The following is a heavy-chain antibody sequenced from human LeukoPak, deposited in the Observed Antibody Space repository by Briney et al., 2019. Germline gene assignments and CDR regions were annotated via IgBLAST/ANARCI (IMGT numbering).Heavy chain of an antibody. CDR3: ARGYGSGAPLPFDY. CDR2: ISSSSSTI. CDR1: GFTFSSYS. V-gene: IGHV3-48*04. Sequence: GGSLRLSCAASGFTFSSYSMNWVRQAPGKGLEWVSYISSSSSTIYYADSVKGRFTISRDNAKNSLYLQMNSLRAEDTAVYYCARGYGSGAPLPFDYWGQGTLVTVSS. J-gene: IGHJ4*02. D-gene: IGHD3-10*01.